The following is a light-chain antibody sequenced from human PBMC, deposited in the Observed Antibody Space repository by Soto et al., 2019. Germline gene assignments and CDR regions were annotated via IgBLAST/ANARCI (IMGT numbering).Light chain of an antibody. CDR1: QAISTW. CDR3: QQANSFPPT. V-gene: IGKV1D-12*01. Sequence: DIQMTQSPSSVSASVGDRVTITCRASQAISTWLAWYQQKPGKAPKLLIYAASNLQTGVPSRFISSGSETDFTLTVSSLQSEDFATYYCQQANSFPPTCRQGTMVEIK. J-gene: IGKJ1*01. CDR2: AAS.